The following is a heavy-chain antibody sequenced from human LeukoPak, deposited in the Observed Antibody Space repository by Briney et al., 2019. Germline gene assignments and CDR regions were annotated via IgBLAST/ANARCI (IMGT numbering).Heavy chain of an antibody. CDR1: GFTFEDHV. CDR3: AKDLGGSATTV. V-gene: IGHV3-9*01. Sequence: GRSLRLSCAASGFTFEDHVMHWVRQAPGKGLEWVSSVSWSGDRMGYADAVKGRFTISRDNAKNSLFLQMNSLRVEDTALYYCAKDLGGSATTVWGQGTLVTVSS. J-gene: IGHJ4*02. CDR2: VSWSGDRM. D-gene: IGHD2-2*01.